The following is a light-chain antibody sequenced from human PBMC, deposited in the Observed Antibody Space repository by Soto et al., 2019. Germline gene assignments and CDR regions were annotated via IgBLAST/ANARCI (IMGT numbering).Light chain of an antibody. Sequence: NVCVSAKEYATLSSTASQSVRTKLAWYQQKAGQAPRLLIYGASTRATGIPDRFSCCGSGTEFTLYICSLRSEDFPLYHSKQYNSRPPVIVGQGTRLEIK. CDR1: QSVRTK. V-gene: IGKV3-15*01. CDR2: GAS. CDR3: KQYNSRPPVI. J-gene: IGKJ5*01.